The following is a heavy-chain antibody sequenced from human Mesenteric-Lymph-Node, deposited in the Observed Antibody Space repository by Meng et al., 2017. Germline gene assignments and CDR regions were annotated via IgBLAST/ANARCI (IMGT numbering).Heavy chain of an antibody. Sequence: SETLSLTCAVYGESFSGYYWSWIRQPPGKGLEWIGEINHSGSTNYNPSLKSRVTISVDTSKNQFSLKLSSVTAADTAVYYCASRLRLRSNHHWGQGTLVTVSS. CDR3: ASRLRLRSNHH. CDR1: GESFSGYY. CDR2: INHSGST. J-gene: IGHJ5*02. V-gene: IGHV4-34*01. D-gene: IGHD4-17*01.